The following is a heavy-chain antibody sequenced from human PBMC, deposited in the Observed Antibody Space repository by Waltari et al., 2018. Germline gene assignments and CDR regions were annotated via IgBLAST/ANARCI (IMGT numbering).Heavy chain of an antibody. CDR2: VSHSWGT. V-gene: IGHV4-38-2*01. CDR3: ARGGFDTNSYFDL. D-gene: IGHD2-8*01. Sequence: QVQLHESGPGLGKPSETLSLTCAVSGYPIGSGFYWGWIRQPPGKDLGGIGSVSHSWGTVYNPSLKSRVTISMDTSKNQLSLKVTSVTAADTAIYYCARGGFDTNSYFDLWGRGTLVTVSS. CDR1: GYPIGSGFY. J-gene: IGHJ2*01.